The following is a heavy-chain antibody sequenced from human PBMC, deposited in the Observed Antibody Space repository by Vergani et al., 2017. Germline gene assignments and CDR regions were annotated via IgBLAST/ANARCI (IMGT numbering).Heavy chain of an antibody. D-gene: IGHD6-6*01. Sequence: QLQLQEAGPRLVKPSETLSLPCSLSGMSISNNNYYWGWLRQPPGKVLEWIGSIYDSRNNNYSPSLKSRVSISVDTSKNQFSLNLTSVTAADTAVYYCARHLRQLARNDVFDIWGHGTLVTVSS. J-gene: IGHJ3*02. CDR3: ARHLRQLARNDVFDI. CDR1: GMSISNNNYY. V-gene: IGHV4-39*01. CDR2: IYDSRNN.